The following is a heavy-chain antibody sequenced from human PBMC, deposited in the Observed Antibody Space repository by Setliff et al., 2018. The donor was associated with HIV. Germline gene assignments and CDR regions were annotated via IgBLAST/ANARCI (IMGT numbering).Heavy chain of an antibody. V-gene: IGHV1-8*01. CDR1: GYTFTSFD. Sequence: ASVMVSCKASGYTFTSFDINWVRQATGQGLEWMGWMNPNSGNSGLAQKFQGRVTMTRNSSISTAYMELSSLRFDDTAVYYCTRIRAMVRGVTSYDAFDIWGQGTKVTVSS. D-gene: IGHD3-10*01. J-gene: IGHJ3*02. CDR2: MNPNSGNS. CDR3: TRIRAMVRGVTSYDAFDI.